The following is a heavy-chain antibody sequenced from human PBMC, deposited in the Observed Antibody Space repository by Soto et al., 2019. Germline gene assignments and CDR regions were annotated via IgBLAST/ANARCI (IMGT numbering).Heavy chain of an antibody. CDR3: VRGGGGGLFEH. CDR2: ISPKSTFR. Sequence: GGSLRLSCAPSGFPFNDYYMTWIRQAPGKGLEWLSHISPKSTFRNYADSVKGRFTISRDNTESSLFLQMNSLGVDDTAVYSCVRGGGGGLFEHWGQGVLVTVSS. J-gene: IGHJ4*02. D-gene: IGHD2-21*01. V-gene: IGHV3-11*06. CDR1: GFPFNDYY.